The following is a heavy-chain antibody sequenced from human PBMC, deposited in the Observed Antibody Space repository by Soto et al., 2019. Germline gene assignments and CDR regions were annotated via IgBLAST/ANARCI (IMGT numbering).Heavy chain of an antibody. J-gene: IGHJ5*02. D-gene: IGHD7-27*01. CDR2: IYYSGST. Sequence: PSETLSLTCTVSGGSISSGDYYWSWIRQPPGKGLEWIGYIYYSGSTYYNPSLKSRVTISVDTSKNQFSLKLSSVTAADTAVYYCARDPATRNWGYNWFDPWGQGTLVTVSS. V-gene: IGHV4-30-4*01. CDR3: ARDPATRNWGYNWFDP. CDR1: GGSISSGDYY.